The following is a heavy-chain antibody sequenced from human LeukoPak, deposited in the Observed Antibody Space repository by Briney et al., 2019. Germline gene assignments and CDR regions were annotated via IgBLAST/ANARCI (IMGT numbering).Heavy chain of an antibody. J-gene: IGHJ3*02. CDR3: ARGGYCSGGTCYKWNAFDI. Sequence: GGSLRLSCAVSGFSFSDHNMNWVRQAPGKGLEWVSYIVSSGTSIYYADSVRGRFTISRDNAKNSLYLQMNSLRAEDTAVYYCARGGYCSGGTCYKWNAFDIWGQGTMVTVSS. V-gene: IGHV3-48*04. D-gene: IGHD2-15*01. CDR2: IVSSGTSI. CDR1: GFSFSDHN.